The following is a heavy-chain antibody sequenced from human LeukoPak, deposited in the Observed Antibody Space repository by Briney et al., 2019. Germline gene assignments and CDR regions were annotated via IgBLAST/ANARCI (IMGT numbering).Heavy chain of an antibody. Sequence: PGGSLRLSCAASGFTFSSHWMSWVRQAPGKGLEWVAKINQDGSEKYYVDSVKGRFTISRDNAKSSLSLQMNSLRAEDTALYYRARVVREENHDGTGHYYWFDPWGQGTLVTVSS. CDR1: GFTFSSHW. CDR2: INQDGSEK. CDR3: ARVVREENHDGTGHYYWFDP. J-gene: IGHJ5*02. V-gene: IGHV3-7*05. D-gene: IGHD3-22*01.